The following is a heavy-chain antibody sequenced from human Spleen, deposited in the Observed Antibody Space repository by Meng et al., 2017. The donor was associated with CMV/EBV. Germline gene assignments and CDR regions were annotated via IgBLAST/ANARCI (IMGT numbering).Heavy chain of an antibody. J-gene: IGHJ4*02. D-gene: IGHD6-19*01. CDR1: GGSFSGYY. CDR3: ARSTGSSDFDY. V-gene: IGHV4-34*01. Sequence: SETLSLTCAVYGGSFSGYYWSWIRQPPGKGLEWIGEINHSGSINYNPSLKSRVTISVDTSKNQFSLKLSSVTAADTAVYYCARSTGSSDFDYWGQGTLVTVSS. CDR2: INHSGSI.